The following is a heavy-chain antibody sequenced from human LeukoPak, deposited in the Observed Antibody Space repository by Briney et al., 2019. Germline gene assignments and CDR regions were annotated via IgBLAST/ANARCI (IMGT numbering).Heavy chain of an antibody. D-gene: IGHD2-2*02. J-gene: IGHJ4*02. CDR3: ARQGSRYCSSTSCYRFIAANYFDY. CDR2: IYYSGST. Sequence: PSETLSLTCTVSGGSISSSSYYWGRIRQPPGKGLEWIGSIYYSGSTYYNPSLKSRATISVDTSKNQFSLKLSSVTAADTAVYYCARQGSRYCSSTSCYRFIAANYFDYWGQGTLVTVSS. CDR1: GGSISSSSYY. V-gene: IGHV4-39*07.